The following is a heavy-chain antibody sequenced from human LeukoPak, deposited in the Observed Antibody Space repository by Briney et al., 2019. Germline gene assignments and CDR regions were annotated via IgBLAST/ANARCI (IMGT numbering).Heavy chain of an antibody. J-gene: IGHJ5*02. Sequence: SETLSLTCTVPGGSISSYYWSWIRQPAGKGLEWIGRIYTSGSTNYNPSPKSRVTMSVDTSKNQFSLKLSSVTAADTAVYYCARDLTWGSGSYRDWFDPWGQGTLVTVSS. CDR3: ARDLTWGSGSYRDWFDP. CDR1: GGSISSYY. V-gene: IGHV4-4*07. CDR2: IYTSGST. D-gene: IGHD3-10*01.